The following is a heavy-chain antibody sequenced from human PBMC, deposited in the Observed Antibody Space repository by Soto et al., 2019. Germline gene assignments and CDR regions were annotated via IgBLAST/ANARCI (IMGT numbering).Heavy chain of an antibody. CDR2: IIPIFGTA. D-gene: IGHD2-2*01. Sequence: SVKVSCKASGGTFSSYAISWVRQAPGQGLEWMGGIIPIFGTANYAQKFQGRVTITADKSASTAYMELSSLRSEDTAVYYCARGIPPPDIVVVPAASVYYYYYGMDVWGQGTTVTVSS. J-gene: IGHJ6*02. CDR3: ARGIPPPDIVVVPAASVYYYYYGMDV. V-gene: IGHV1-69*06. CDR1: GGTFSSYA.